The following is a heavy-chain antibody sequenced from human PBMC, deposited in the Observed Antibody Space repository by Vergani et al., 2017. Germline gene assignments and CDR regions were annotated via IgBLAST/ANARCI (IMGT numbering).Heavy chain of an antibody. D-gene: IGHD6-13*01. V-gene: IGHV4-59*02. J-gene: IGHJ5*02. CDR3: AGDTHSWQRADR. Sequence: QAQLQESGPGLVKPSETLSLTCHVFGVSVTDYNCNWIRQAPGKGLEWIGSLSTTGGATHASHNPSLKSRVSISVDTSKSQFSLRLTSETAADSAIYYCAGDTHSWQRADRWGQGLLVYVSS. CDR2: LSTTGGA. CDR1: GVSVTDYN.